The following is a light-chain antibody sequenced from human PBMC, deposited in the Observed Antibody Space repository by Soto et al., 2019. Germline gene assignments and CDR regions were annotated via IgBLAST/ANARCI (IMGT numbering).Light chain of an antibody. J-gene: IGLJ2*01. CDR3: SSYTSSSTHVV. V-gene: IGLV2-14*01. Sequence: QSVLTQPASVSGSPGQSITITCTETRSDVGGYNYVSWYQQHPGKAPKLMIYEVSNRPSGVSNRFSGSKSGNTASLTISGLQAEDEADYYCSSYTSSSTHVVFGGGTKVTVL. CDR2: EVS. CDR1: RSDVGGYNY.